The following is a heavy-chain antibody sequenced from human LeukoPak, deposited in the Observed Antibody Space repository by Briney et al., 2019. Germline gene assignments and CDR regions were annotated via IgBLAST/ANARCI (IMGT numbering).Heavy chain of an antibody. J-gene: IGHJ4*02. CDR2: IIPIVGTA. CDR1: GGTFSSYA. Sequence: SVKVSCKASGGTFSSYAISWVRQAPGQGPEWMGRIIPIVGTANYAQKFQGRVTITTDESTSTAYMELSSLRSEDTAVYYCARGYCSSTSCLSPFDYWGQGTLVTVSS. CDR3: ARGYCSSTSCLSPFDY. D-gene: IGHD2-2*01. V-gene: IGHV1-69*05.